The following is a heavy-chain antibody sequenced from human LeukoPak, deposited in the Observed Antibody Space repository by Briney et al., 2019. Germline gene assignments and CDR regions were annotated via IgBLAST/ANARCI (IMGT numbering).Heavy chain of an antibody. D-gene: IGHD5-18*01. J-gene: IGHJ4*02. CDR1: GFTFSNAW. Sequence: GGSLRLSCAASGFTFSNAWMSWVRQAPGKGLEWVGRIKSKTDGGTTDYAAPVKGRFTISRDDSKNTLYLQMNSLKTEDTAVYYCTSHVDTAIGFDYWGQGTLVTVSS. CDR2: IKSKTDGGTT. CDR3: TSHVDTAIGFDY. V-gene: IGHV3-15*01.